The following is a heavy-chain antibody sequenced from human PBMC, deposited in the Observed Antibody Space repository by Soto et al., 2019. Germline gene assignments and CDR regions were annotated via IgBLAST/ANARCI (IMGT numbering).Heavy chain of an antibody. J-gene: IGHJ4*02. D-gene: IGHD3-9*01. CDR2: IYYSGST. CDR3: AGSPSYYDILTGYYVXDY. V-gene: IGHV4-59*08. CDR1: GCSISSYY. Sequence: SETLSLTCTVSGCSISSYYWSWIRQPPGKGLEWIGYIYYSGSTNYNPSLKSRVTISVDTSKNQFSLKLSSVTAADTAVYYCAGSPSYYDILTGYYVXDYWGQGTLVTVSS.